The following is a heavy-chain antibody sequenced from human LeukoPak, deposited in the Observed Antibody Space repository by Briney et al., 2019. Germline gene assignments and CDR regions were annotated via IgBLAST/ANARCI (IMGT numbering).Heavy chain of an antibody. V-gene: IGHV3-30-3*01. CDR2: ISDDETYK. Sequence: GGSLRLSCAASGFTFNSYSMHWVRQDPGTGLEWVTAISDDETYKFYADSGKGRFTISRDNSKNTVYLQMNRLRDEDTAVYYCAREKQSGGTPFDYWGQGSLVTVSS. CDR3: AREKQSGGTPFDY. D-gene: IGHD1-26*01. CDR1: GFTFNSYS. J-gene: IGHJ4*02.